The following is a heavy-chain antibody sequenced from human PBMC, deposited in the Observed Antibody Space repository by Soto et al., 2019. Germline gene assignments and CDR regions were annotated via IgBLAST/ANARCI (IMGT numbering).Heavy chain of an antibody. CDR1: GGSISSGGYY. D-gene: IGHD2-8*01. J-gene: IGHJ5*02. V-gene: IGHV4-31*03. CDR2: IYYSGST. CDR3: ARGVAPMVYAIREAWFDP. Sequence: PSETLSLTCTVSGGSISSGGYYWSWIRQHPGKGLEWIGYIYYSGSTYYNPSPKSRVTISVDTSKNQFSLKLSSVTAADTAVYYCARGVAPMVYAIREAWFDPWGQGTLVTVSS.